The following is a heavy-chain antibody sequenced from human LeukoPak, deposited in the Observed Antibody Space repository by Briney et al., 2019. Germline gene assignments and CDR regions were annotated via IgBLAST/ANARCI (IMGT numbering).Heavy chain of an antibody. CDR1: GFAFSSYN. CDR2: IGSSGSPT. V-gene: IGHV3-48*02. D-gene: IGHD3-22*01. J-gene: IGHJ6*02. CDR3: ARRPYSDTSGRLSDV. Sequence: GGPLRLSCAASGFAFSSYNMNWVRQAPEKGLEWISYIGSSGSPTHYADSVGGRFTISRDNAKNSLYLQMNSLRDEDTAVYFCARRPYSDTSGRLSDVWGQGTTVTVSS.